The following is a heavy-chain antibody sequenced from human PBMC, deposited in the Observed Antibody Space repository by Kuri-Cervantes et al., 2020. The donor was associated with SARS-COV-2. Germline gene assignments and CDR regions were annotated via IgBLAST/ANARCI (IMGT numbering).Heavy chain of an antibody. CDR1: GFTFSSYW. D-gene: IGHD1-7*01. J-gene: IGHJ4*02. V-gene: IGHV3-21*01. CDR3: ASGEIAASGTIYYFDY. CDR2: ISSSSSYI. Sequence: GESLKISCAASGFTFSSYWMSWVRQAPGKGLEWVSSISSSSSYIYYADSVKGRFTISRDNTKNSLYLQMNSLRAEDTAVYYCASGEIAASGTIYYFDYWGQGTLVTVSS.